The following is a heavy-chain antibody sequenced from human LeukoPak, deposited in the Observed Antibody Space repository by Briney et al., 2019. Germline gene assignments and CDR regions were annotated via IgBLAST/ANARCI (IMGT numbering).Heavy chain of an antibody. J-gene: IGHJ3*01. CDR1: GFTFSDYY. D-gene: IGHD2-15*01. CDR3: ARVPGRYAFDF. Sequence: PGGFLRLSCAASGFTFSDYYMSWIRQAPGKGLEWVSYISTSGSSTNYAESVKGRFTISRDNAKNSLYLQMDRLRGDDTAVYYCARVPGRYAFDFWGQGTMVTVSS. CDR2: ISTSGSST. V-gene: IGHV3-11*03.